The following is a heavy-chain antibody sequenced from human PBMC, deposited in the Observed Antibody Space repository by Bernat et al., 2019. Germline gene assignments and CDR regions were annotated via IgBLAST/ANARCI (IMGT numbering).Heavy chain of an antibody. D-gene: IGHD2-2*01. CDR2: ISNSGGSK. CDR1: GYSISSGYY. J-gene: IGHJ4*02. CDR3: AKDYKSKYCTSTSCYEDDY. Sequence: VQLQESGPGLVKPSETLSLTCAVSGYSISSGYYWGWIRQPPGKGLEWISGISNSGGSKYYADSVKGRFTISRDNSKNTLYLQMNSLRAEDTAVYYCAKDYKSKYCTSTSCYEDDYWGQGTLVTVSS. V-gene: IGHV3-23*01.